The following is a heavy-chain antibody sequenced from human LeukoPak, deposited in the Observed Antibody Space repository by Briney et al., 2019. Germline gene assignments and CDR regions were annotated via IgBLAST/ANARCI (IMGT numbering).Heavy chain of an antibody. CDR2: IYGGGTT. D-gene: IGHD6-19*01. J-gene: IGHJ4*02. CDR1: GFSVSSNY. CDR3: ATRFSEQY. V-gene: IGHV3-66*02. Sequence: PGGALRLSCAASGFSVSSNYMSWVRQFPGKGLGWVSVIYGGGTTIYADSVKGRFTISRDNSKNTLYLQMNSLRPEDTAVYYCATRFSEQYWGQGTLVTVSS.